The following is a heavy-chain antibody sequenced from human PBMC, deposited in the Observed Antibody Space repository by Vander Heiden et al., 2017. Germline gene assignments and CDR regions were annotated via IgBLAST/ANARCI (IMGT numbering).Heavy chain of an antibody. V-gene: IGHV3-33*01. D-gene: IGHD6-13*01. CDR3: ARGMEGRAAVPDY. CDR2: IWYDGSNK. Sequence: QVQLVESGGGVVQPGRSLRLSCAASGFTFSSYGMHWVRQAPGKGLEWVAVIWYDGSNKYYADSVKGRFTISRDNSKNTLYLQMNSLRAEDTAVYYCARGMEGRAAVPDYWGQGTLVTVSS. CDR1: GFTFSSYG. J-gene: IGHJ4*02.